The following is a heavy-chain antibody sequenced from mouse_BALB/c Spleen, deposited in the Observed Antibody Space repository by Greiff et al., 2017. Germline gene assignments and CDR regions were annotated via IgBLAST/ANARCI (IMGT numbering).Heavy chain of an antibody. CDR2: ISSGSSTI. Sequence: EVQGVESGGGLVQPGGSRKLSCAASGFTFSSFGMHWVRQAPEKGLEWVAYISSGSSTIYYADTVKGRFTISRDNPKNTLFLQMTSLRSEDTAMYYCATLGDYFDYWGQGTTLTVSS. CDR3: ATLGDYFDY. V-gene: IGHV5-17*02. CDR1: GFTFSSFG. J-gene: IGHJ2*01.